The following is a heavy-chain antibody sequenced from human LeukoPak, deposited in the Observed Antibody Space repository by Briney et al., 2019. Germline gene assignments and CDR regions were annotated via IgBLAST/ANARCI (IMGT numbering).Heavy chain of an antibody. CDR2: INHSGST. Sequence: SETLSLTCAVYGGSFSGYYWSWIRQPPGKGLEWIGEINHSGSTNYNPSLKRRVTISVDTSKNQCSLKVRSVTAADTAVYYCARMAAMVTLDYWGQGTLVTVSS. CDR1: GGSFSGYY. V-gene: IGHV4-34*01. J-gene: IGHJ4*02. D-gene: IGHD5-18*01. CDR3: ARMAAMVTLDY.